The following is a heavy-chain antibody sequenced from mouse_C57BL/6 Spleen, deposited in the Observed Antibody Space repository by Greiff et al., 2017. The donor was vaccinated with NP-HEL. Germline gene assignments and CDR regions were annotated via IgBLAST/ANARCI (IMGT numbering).Heavy chain of an antibody. CDR2: IHPNSGST. CDR3: AGDYDDWYFDV. J-gene: IGHJ1*03. CDR1: GYTFTSYW. Sequence: QVQLQQPGAELVKPGASVKLSCKASGYTFTSYWMHWVKQRPGQGLEWIGMIHPNSGSTNYNEKFKSKATLTVDKSSSTAYMQLSSLTSEDSAVYYCAGDYDDWYFDVWGTGTTVTVSS. V-gene: IGHV1-64*01. D-gene: IGHD2-4*01.